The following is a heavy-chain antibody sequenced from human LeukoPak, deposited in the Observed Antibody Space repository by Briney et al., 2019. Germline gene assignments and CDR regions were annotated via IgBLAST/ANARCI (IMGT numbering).Heavy chain of an antibody. CDR2: ISAYNGNT. CDR3: ARGVRYYYDSSGYPDY. D-gene: IGHD3-22*01. Sequence: ASVKVSCKASGYTFTSYGISWVRQAPGQGLEWMGWISAYNGNTNYAQKLQGRVTMTTDTSTSTAYMELRSLRSDDTAVCYCARGVRYYYDSSGYPDYWGQGTLVTVSS. CDR1: GYTFTSYG. V-gene: IGHV1-18*01. J-gene: IGHJ4*02.